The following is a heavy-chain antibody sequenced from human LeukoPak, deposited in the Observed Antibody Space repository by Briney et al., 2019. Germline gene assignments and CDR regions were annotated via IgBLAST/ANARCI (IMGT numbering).Heavy chain of an antibody. D-gene: IGHD6-13*01. V-gene: IGHV1-18*01. CDR3: ARDLGQQLVRGPDAFDI. Sequence: ASVKVSCKASGYTFTSYGISWVRQAPGQGLEWMGWISAYNGNTNYAQKLQGRVTMTTDTSTSTAYMELRSLRSDDTAVYYCARDLGQQLVRGPDAFDIWGQGTMVTVSS. CDR2: ISAYNGNT. CDR1: GYTFTSYG. J-gene: IGHJ3*02.